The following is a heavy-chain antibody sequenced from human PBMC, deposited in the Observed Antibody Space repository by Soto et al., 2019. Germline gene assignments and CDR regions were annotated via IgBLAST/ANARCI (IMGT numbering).Heavy chain of an antibody. J-gene: IGHJ6*03. Sequence: GASVKVSCKASGYTFPSYDINWVRQATGQGLEWMGWVNPNSGNTGYAQKFQGRVTMTRNTSISTAYMELSSLRSEDTAVYYCARAPGPAAKALSYYYYMDVGGKGTTVTVSS. CDR3: ARAPGPAAKALSYYYYMDV. D-gene: IGHD2-2*01. V-gene: IGHV1-8*01. CDR2: VNPNSGNT. CDR1: GYTFPSYD.